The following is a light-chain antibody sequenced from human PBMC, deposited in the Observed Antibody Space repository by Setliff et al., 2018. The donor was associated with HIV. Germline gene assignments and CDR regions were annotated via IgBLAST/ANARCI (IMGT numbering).Light chain of an antibody. CDR2: NSI. J-gene: IGLJ1*01. Sequence: QSVLTQPPSVSGAPGQRVTISCTGSSSNIGAGFDVHWYQQLPGTAPKLLIYNSINRPSGVPDRFSGSKSGTSVSLAITGLQTEDEADYYCQSYDNSLSGYVFGAGTKVTVL. V-gene: IGLV1-40*01. CDR3: QSYDNSLSGYV. CDR1: SSNIGAGFD.